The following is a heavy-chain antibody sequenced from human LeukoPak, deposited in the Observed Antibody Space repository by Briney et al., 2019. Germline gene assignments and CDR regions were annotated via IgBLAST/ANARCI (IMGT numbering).Heavy chain of an antibody. D-gene: IGHD1-26*01. V-gene: IGHV3-7*01. J-gene: IGHJ4*02. CDR3: ARKGYSGSYRYYFDY. CDR1: GFTFSSYW. CDR2: IKQDGSEK. Sequence: GGSLRLSCAASGFTFSSYWMSWVRQAPGKGLEWVANIKQDGSEKYYVDSVKGRFTISRDNAKNSLYLQMYSLRAEDTAVYYCARKGYSGSYRYYFDYWGQGTLVTVSS.